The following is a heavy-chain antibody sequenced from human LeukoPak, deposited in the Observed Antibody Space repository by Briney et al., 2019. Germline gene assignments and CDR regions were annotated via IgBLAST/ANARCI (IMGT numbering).Heavy chain of an antibody. V-gene: IGHV5-51*01. CDR2: IYPVNSDT. D-gene: IGHD5-18*01. J-gene: IGHJ5*02. CDR3: ARRGYTYGSRVANWFDP. Sequence: GESLKISCKGSGYSFSSYWIGWVRQMPGKGLEWMGIIYPVNSDTRYSPSFQGQVTISADKSINTAYLQWSSLKASDTAMYYCARRGYTYGSRVANWFDPWGQGTLVTVSS. CDR1: GYSFSSYW.